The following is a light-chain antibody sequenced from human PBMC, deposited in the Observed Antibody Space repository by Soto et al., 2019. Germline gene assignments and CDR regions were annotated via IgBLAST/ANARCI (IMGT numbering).Light chain of an antibody. CDR2: DAY. J-gene: IGKJ1*01. CDR1: QSVSSY. Sequence: EIVLTQSPATLSLSPGERATLSCRASQSVSSYLAWYQQKPGQAHRLLIYDAYNRATGIQARFSGSGSGTDFTLTIRRLEPEDFAVYYCKQYGNTPWTFGQGTKVDIK. CDR3: KQYGNTPWT. V-gene: IGKV3-11*01.